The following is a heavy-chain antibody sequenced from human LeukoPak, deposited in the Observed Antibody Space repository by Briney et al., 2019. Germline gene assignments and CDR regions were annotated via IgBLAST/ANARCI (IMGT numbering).Heavy chain of an antibody. V-gene: IGHV1-46*01. CDR3: ARGEIGHMTTVTNFDY. J-gene: IGHJ4*02. CDR1: GYTFTSYY. D-gene: IGHD4-17*01. Sequence: ASVKVSCKASGYTFTSYYMHWVRQAPGQGLEWMGIINPSGGSTSYAQKFQGRVTMTRDTSTSTVYMELSSLRSEDTAVYYCARGEIGHMTTVTNFDYWGQGTLITVSS. CDR2: INPSGGST.